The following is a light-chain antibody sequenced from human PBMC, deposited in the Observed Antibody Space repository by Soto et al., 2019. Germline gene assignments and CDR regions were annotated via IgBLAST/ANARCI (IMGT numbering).Light chain of an antibody. CDR1: QSLNND. CDR3: QQYHRSSIT. J-gene: IGKJ5*01. V-gene: IGKV1-5*01. CDR2: DAS. Sequence: IQMTQSPSTLSASVGDRVTITCRASQSLNNDLSWYQQKPGKAPNLLIYDASTLERGVPSRFSGTGSGTEFTLAINSLQPDDFATYYCQQYHRSSITFGQRTRLDIK.